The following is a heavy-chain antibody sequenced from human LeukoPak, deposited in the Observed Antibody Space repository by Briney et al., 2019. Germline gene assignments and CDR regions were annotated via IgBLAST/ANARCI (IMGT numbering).Heavy chain of an antibody. CDR1: GFTFGSHA. CDR3: ARDVVGSLDY. Sequence: PGGSLRLSCVASGFTFGSHAMNWVRQAPGKGLEWVANIKGDESARHQADSVKGRFTISRDNTRNSLYLQMTNLRGDDTAVYYCARDVVGSLDYWGQGTLVTVSS. CDR2: IKGDESAR. V-gene: IGHV3-7*01. D-gene: IGHD1-26*01. J-gene: IGHJ4*02.